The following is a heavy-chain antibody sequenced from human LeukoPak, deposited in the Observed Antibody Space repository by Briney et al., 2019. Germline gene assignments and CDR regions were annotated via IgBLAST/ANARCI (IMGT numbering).Heavy chain of an antibody. V-gene: IGHV1-18*01. CDR2: VSTYNGDT. D-gene: IGHD4-23*01. CDR1: GYTFTKNA. Sequence: GASVKVSCKDSGYTFTKNAMNWVRQAPGQGLEWMGWVSTYNGDTKYAQNFQGRVTMTRDTSTTTAYMELRGLRSDDTAVYYCARDGGAPGPIYGDYWGQGTPVTVSS. CDR3: ARDGGAPGPIYGDY. J-gene: IGHJ4*02.